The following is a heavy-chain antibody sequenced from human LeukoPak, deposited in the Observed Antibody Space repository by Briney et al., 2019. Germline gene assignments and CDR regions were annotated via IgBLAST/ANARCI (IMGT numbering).Heavy chain of an antibody. CDR1: GGTFSSYA. D-gene: IGHD6-19*01. CDR3: AKDRWKAVAGRTSYGMDV. J-gene: IGHJ6*02. Sequence: ASVKVSCKASGGTFSSYAISWVRQAPGQGLEWMGRIIPILGIANYAQKFQGRVTITADKSTSTAYMELSSLRSEDTAVYYCAKDRWKAVAGRTSYGMDVWGQGTTVTVSS. CDR2: IIPILGIA. V-gene: IGHV1-69*04.